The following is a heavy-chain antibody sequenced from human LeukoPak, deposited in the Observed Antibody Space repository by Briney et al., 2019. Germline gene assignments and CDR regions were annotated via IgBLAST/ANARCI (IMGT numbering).Heavy chain of an antibody. Sequence: SETLSLTCTVSGGSISSYYWSWTRQPPGKGLEWIGYIYTSGSTNYNPSLKSRVTISVDTSKNQFSLKLSSVTAADTAVYYCARWGSGWYGVDYWGQGTLVTVSS. CDR1: GGSISSYY. D-gene: IGHD6-19*01. J-gene: IGHJ4*02. V-gene: IGHV4-4*09. CDR2: IYTSGST. CDR3: ARWGSGWYGVDY.